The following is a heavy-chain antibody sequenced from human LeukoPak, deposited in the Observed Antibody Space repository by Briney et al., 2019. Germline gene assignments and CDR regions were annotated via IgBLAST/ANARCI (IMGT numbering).Heavy chain of an antibody. CDR1: GFTFSSYG. V-gene: IGHV3-33*01. J-gene: IGHJ3*02. Sequence: PGGSLRLSCAASGFTFSSYGMHWVRQAPGKGLEWVAVILNDGSQEKYADYVKGRFTISRDNSKNTLFLKMNSLRAEDTAVYYCARDDALGDNALDIWGQGTMVTVSS. CDR3: ARDDALGDNALDI. CDR2: ILNDGSQE. D-gene: IGHD3-16*01.